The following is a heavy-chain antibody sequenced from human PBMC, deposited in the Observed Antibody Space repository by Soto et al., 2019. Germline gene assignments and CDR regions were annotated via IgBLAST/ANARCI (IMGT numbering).Heavy chain of an antibody. CDR3: ARETRTVRGVITRFVDV. CDR2: ISAYNGNT. V-gene: IGHV1-18*01. Sequence: VSVKVSCKASGYTFTSYGISWVRQAPGQGLEWMGWISAYNGNTNYAQKLQGRVTMTTDTSTSTAYMELRSLRSDDTAVYYCARETRTVRGVITRFVDVWGQGTTVTVSS. D-gene: IGHD3-10*01. CDR1: GYTFTSYG. J-gene: IGHJ6*02.